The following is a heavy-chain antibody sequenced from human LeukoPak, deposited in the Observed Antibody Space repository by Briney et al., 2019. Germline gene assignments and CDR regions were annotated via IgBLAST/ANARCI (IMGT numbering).Heavy chain of an antibody. V-gene: IGHV3-11*04. CDR3: ARALRDGYTLVYYFDN. D-gene: IGHD5-24*01. CDR1: GFTFSDYY. CDR2: ISSSGSTI. J-gene: IGHJ4*02. Sequence: PGGSLRLSCAASGFTFSDYYMSWIRQAPGKGLEWVSYISSSGSTIYYADSVKGRFTISRDNAKNSLYLQMNSLRAEDTAVYYCARALRDGYTLVYYFDNWGQGTLVTVSS.